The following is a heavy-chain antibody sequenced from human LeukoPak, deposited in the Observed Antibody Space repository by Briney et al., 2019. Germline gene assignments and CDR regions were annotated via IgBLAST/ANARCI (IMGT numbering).Heavy chain of an antibody. V-gene: IGHV1-2*02. CDR2: LNPNSGDT. Sequence: ASVKVSCKASGYTFTGSYLHWVRQAPGQGLEWMGWLNPNSGDTKDALKFQGRVTMTRDTSINTAYMELSRLTSDDTAVYYCARGTTHLWFGEGGNTLDIWGQGTMVTVSS. J-gene: IGHJ3*02. CDR3: ARGTTHLWFGEGGNTLDI. CDR1: GYTFTGSY. D-gene: IGHD3-10*01.